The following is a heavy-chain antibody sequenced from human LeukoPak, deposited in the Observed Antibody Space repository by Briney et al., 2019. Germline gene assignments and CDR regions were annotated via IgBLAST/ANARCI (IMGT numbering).Heavy chain of an antibody. Sequence: SETLSLTCTVSGGSISSANYYWNWIRQPAGKGLEWIGRIYTTGNTNYNPSLKSRVTISVNTSQNQFSLQLSSVTAADTAVYYCARDFGSSPDYYYYMDVWGKGTTVTVSS. J-gene: IGHJ6*03. V-gene: IGHV4-61*02. CDR3: ARDFGSSPDYYYYMDV. CDR2: IYTTGNT. D-gene: IGHD6-13*01. CDR1: GGSISSANYY.